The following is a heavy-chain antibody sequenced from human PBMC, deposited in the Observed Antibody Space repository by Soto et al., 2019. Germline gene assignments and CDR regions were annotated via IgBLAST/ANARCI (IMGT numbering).Heavy chain of an antibody. CDR1: GCTFSSYG. J-gene: IGHJ6*02. CDR3: AKVSVVVADDYYGMDV. V-gene: IGHV3-30*18. D-gene: IGHD2-15*01. CDR2: ISYDGRNK. Sequence: GGSLRLSCAASGCTFSSYGMYWVRQPPGKGLEWVAVISYDGRNKYYAYSVKGRSTISRDNSKNTMYLQMNSLRAEDTAVYYCAKVSVVVADDYYGMDVWGQGTTVTVSS.